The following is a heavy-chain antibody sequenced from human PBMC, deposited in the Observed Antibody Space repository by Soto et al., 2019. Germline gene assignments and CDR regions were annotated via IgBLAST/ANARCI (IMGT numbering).Heavy chain of an antibody. J-gene: IGHJ5*02. D-gene: IGHD5-12*01. V-gene: IGHV4-30-4*01. CDR1: GASVAGGSYY. CDR3: ARDTYSGYDFGL. CDR2: IPSRGRP. Sequence: QVQLRESGPGLVKPSQPLSLTCSVSGASVAGGSYYWSWVRQPPGKGLELIGDIPSRGRPFYNPSLTSRGTISADTSKKQLSLQLTSVTAADTAVYYCARDTYSGYDFGLWGQGTLVTVSS.